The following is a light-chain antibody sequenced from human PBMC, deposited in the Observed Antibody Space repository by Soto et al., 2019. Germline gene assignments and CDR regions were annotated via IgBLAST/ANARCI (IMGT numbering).Light chain of an antibody. V-gene: IGLV2-14*01. J-gene: IGLJ1*01. CDR1: KSDIGVYDF. Sequence: QSVLTQPPSASGSPGQSVTISCTGTKSDIGVYDFVSWYQHHPGKAPKLMIYEVSNRPSGVSNRFSGSKSGNTASLTISGLQAEDEADYYCSSYTSSSLYVFGTGTKVTVL. CDR2: EVS. CDR3: SSYTSSSLYV.